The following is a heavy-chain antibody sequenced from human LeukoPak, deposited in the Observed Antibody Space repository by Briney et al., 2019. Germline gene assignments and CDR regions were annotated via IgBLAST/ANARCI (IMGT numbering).Heavy chain of an antibody. D-gene: IGHD3-10*01. Sequence: PSETLSLTCTVSGGSISSYYWSWIRQPAGKGLEWIGYIYYSGSTNYNPSLKSRVTISVDTSKNQFSLKPSSVTAADTAVYYCARARSSPELEDYFDNWGQGTLVTVSS. CDR1: GGSISSYY. CDR3: ARARSSPELEDYFDN. J-gene: IGHJ4*02. V-gene: IGHV4-59*01. CDR2: IYYSGST.